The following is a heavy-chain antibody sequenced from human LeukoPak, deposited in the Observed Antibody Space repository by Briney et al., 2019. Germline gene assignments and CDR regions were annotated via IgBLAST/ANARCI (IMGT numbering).Heavy chain of an antibody. V-gene: IGHV3-7*01. CDR1: GCTFISYW. Sequence: GGSLRLSCAASGCTFISYWMTWVRQPPGKGRGWVANIKQDASERYYVDSVKGRFTISRDNAKNSLYLQMNSLRAEDTAVYYCATPTAGTWHFDYWGQGTLVTVSS. CDR2: IKQDASER. D-gene: IGHD1-1*01. CDR3: ATPTAGTWHFDY. J-gene: IGHJ4*02.